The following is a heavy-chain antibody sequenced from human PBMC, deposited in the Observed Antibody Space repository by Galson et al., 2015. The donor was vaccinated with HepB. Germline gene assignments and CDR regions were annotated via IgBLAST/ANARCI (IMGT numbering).Heavy chain of an antibody. D-gene: IGHD3-10*01. CDR2: IIPHSGGT. Sequence: SVKVSCKASGYTFSVYYIHWVRQAPGQGLEWMGWIIPHSGGTTYSQKLQGRVTMTRDTSINTAYMELSSLGSDDAAVYYCARGVLPPALDYWGQGTLVTVSS. CDR3: ARGVLPPALDY. J-gene: IGHJ4*02. V-gene: IGHV1-2*02. CDR1: GYTFSVYY.